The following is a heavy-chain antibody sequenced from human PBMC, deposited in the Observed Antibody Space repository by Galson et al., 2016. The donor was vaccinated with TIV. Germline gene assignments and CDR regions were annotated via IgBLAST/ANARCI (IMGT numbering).Heavy chain of an antibody. Sequence: SLRLSCAASGFPFNRLPMHWVRQTPGEGLEWVSYIASSGMYINYGDYVRGRFTVSRDNARSMMFLQMDTLRADDTAVYYCARSRGVNDLGYMDVWGRGTAVTV. CDR1: GFPFNRLP. J-gene: IGHJ6*03. D-gene: IGHD3-10*01. CDR2: IASSGMYI. CDR3: ARSRGVNDLGYMDV. V-gene: IGHV3-21*01.